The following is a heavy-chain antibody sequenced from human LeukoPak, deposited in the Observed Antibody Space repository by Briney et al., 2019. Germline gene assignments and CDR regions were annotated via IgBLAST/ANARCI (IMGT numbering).Heavy chain of an antibody. Sequence: SETLSLTCTVSGGSISSYYWSWIRQPPGKGLEWIGYIYYSGSTNYNPSLKSRVTISVDTSKNQFSLKLSSVTAADTAVYCCARGDLLDCSSTSCYGVFRYYMDVWGKGTTVTVSS. V-gene: IGHV4-59*01. J-gene: IGHJ6*03. CDR3: ARGDLLDCSSTSCYGVFRYYMDV. D-gene: IGHD2-2*01. CDR1: GGSISSYY. CDR2: IYYSGST.